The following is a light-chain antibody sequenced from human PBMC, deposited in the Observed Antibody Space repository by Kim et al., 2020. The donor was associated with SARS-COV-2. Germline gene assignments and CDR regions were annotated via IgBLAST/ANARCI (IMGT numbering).Light chain of an antibody. CDR1: SSDVASYNY. Sequence: GHAIPSSCTETSSDVASYNYVSWYQQHPGKAPKLMIYDVSNRPSGVSNRFSGSKSGKTASLTISGLQPEDEADYYCSSYTTSTTLIFGGGTQLTVL. J-gene: IGLJ2*01. CDR2: DVS. CDR3: SSYTTSTTLI. V-gene: IGLV2-14*03.